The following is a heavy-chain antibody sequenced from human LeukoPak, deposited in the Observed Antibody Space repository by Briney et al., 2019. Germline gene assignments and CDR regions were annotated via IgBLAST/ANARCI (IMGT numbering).Heavy chain of an antibody. CDR2: IYYSGST. CDR3: ARESYDSSGYLHY. J-gene: IGHJ4*02. D-gene: IGHD3-22*01. CDR1: GGSISSYY. V-gene: IGHV4-39*02. Sequence: SETLSLTCTVSGGSISSYYWGWIRQPPGKGLEWIGSIYYSGSTYYNPSLKSRVTISVDTSKNQFSLKLSSVTAADTAVYYCARESYDSSGYLHYWGQGTLVTVSS.